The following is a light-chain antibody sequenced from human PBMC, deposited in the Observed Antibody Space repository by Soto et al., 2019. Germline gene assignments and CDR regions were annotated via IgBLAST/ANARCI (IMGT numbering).Light chain of an antibody. CDR3: QHYGRSPPSWT. CDR2: DAS. CDR1: QSVSSNY. J-gene: IGKJ1*01. V-gene: IGKV3-20*01. Sequence: EIVLTQSPGTLSLSPGERATLSCRASQSVSSNYLAWYQQKPGQPPRLLISDASSRATGIPDRFSGSGSGTDFTLTISDLEPEDFAVYYCQHYGRSPPSWTFGQGTKVEIK.